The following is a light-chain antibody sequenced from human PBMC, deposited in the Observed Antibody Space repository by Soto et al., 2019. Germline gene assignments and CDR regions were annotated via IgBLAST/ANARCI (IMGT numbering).Light chain of an antibody. Sequence: QPVLTQSPSASASLGASVKLTCTLSSGHSSYAIAWHQQQPEKGPRYLMKLNSDGSHSKGDGIPDHFSGSSSGAERYLTISSLQSEDEADYYCQTWVTGIYVFGTGTKVTVL. CDR3: QTWVTGIYV. J-gene: IGLJ1*01. CDR1: SGHSSYA. V-gene: IGLV4-69*01. CDR2: LNSDGSH.